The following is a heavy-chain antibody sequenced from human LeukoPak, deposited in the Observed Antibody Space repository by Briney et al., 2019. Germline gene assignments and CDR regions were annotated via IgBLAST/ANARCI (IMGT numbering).Heavy chain of an antibody. D-gene: IGHD4-23*01. CDR1: GGSLSSYY. J-gene: IGHJ4*02. CDR3: ATSPQYGGY. V-gene: IGHV4-59*01. CDR2: IYYSGST. Sequence: SETLSLTCTVSGGSLSSYYWSWIRQPPGKGLEWIGYIYYSGSTNYNPSLKSRVTISVDTSKNQFSLKLSSVTSADTAVYYCATSPQYGGYLGQGTLVTVSS.